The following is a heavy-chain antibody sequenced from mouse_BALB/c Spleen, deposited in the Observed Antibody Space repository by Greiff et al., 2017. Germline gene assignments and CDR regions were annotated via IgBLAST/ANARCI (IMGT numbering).Heavy chain of an antibody. CDR3: ARLLRYAMDY. CDR2: IYPGNVNT. V-gene: IGHV1S56*01. Sequence: VQLQQSGPELVKPGASVRISCKASGYTFTSYYIHWVKQRPGQGLEWIGWIYPGNVNTKYNEKFKGKATLTADKSSSTAYMQLSSLTSEDSAVYFCARLLRYAMDYWGQGTSVTVSS. CDR1: GYTFTSYY. J-gene: IGHJ4*01. D-gene: IGHD1-1*01.